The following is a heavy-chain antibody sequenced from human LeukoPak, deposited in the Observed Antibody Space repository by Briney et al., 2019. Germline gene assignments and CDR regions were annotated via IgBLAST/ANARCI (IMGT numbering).Heavy chain of an antibody. CDR1: GFTFNNYA. CDR3: AKAPPYKKYFDY. CDR2: ISNSGDAT. D-gene: IGHD1-1*01. Sequence: GGSLRLSCEASGFTFNNYAMNWVRQAPGKGLEWVSTISNSGDATYYADSVKGRFTISRDNSKNTLYLQMNSLRAEDTAVYYCAKAPPYKKYFDYWGQGTLVTVSS. V-gene: IGHV3-23*01. J-gene: IGHJ4*02.